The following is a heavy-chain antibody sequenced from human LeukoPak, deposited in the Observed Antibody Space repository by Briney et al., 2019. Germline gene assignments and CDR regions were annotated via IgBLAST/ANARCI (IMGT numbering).Heavy chain of an antibody. CDR3: ARRSGLATVTKVYYYYMDV. J-gene: IGHJ6*03. CDR1: GYTFTSYY. D-gene: IGHD4-11*01. V-gene: IGHV1-46*01. CDR2: INPSGGST. Sequence: ASVKVSCKASGYTFTSYYMHWVRQAPGQGLEWMGIINPSGGSTSYAQKFQGRVTMTRDTSTSTVYMELSSLRSEDTAVYYCARRSGLATVTKVYYYYMDVWGKGITVTVSS.